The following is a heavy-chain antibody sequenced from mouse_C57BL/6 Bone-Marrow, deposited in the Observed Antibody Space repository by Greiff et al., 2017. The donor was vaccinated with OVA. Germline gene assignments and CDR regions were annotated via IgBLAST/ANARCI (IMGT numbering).Heavy chain of an antibody. CDR2: IDPENGDT. D-gene: IGHD1-1*02. CDR1: GFNIKDDY. V-gene: IGHV14-4*01. CDR3: TTYGGPYAMDY. Sequence: VQLKQSGAELVRPGASVKLSCTASGFNIKDDYMHWVKQRPEQGLEWIGWIDPENGDTEYASKFQGKATITADTSSNTAYLQLSSLTSEDTAVYYCTTYGGPYAMDYWGQGTAVTVSS. J-gene: IGHJ4*01.